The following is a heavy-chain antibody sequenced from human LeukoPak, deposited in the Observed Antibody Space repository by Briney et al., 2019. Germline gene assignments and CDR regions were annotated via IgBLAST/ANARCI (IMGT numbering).Heavy chain of an antibody. J-gene: IGHJ4*02. CDR1: GLTFSNYW. V-gene: IGHV3-7*05. D-gene: IGHD6-19*01. CDR3: ARQLSGWYDADPY. Sequence: GGSLRLSCAASGLTFSNYWMSWVGQAPGKGLEWVANIKEDGSRNHYVDSVKGRFTISRDNAKNSLYLQMNSLRAEDSAVYYCARQLSGWYDADPYWGQGTLVTVSS. CDR2: IKEDGSRN.